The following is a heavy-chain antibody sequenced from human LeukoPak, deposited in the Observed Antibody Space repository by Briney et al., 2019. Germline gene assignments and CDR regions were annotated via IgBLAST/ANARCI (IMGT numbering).Heavy chain of an antibody. Sequence: SSETLSLTCTVSGYSISSGYYWGWIRQPPGKGLEWIGSIYHSGSTYYNPSVKSRVTISVDTSKNQFSLKLSSVTAADTAVYYCARTSIQLWSIDYWGQGTLVTVSS. V-gene: IGHV4-38-2*02. CDR2: IYHSGST. D-gene: IGHD5-18*01. CDR3: ARTSIQLWSIDY. J-gene: IGHJ4*02. CDR1: GYSISSGYY.